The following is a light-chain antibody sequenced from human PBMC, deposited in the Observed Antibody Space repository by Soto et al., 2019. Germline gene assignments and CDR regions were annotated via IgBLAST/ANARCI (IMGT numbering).Light chain of an antibody. CDR2: AAS. CDR1: QGIYNY. CDR3: QKYDSAPRAFT. Sequence: DIQMTQSPSSLSASVVDRVTITCRASQGIYNYLAWYQQKPGKVPKLLIFAASTLQSGVPSRFSGSGSGTDFTLTISSLQPEDVATYYCQKYDSAPRAFTFGPGTKVDIK. V-gene: IGKV1-27*01. J-gene: IGKJ3*01.